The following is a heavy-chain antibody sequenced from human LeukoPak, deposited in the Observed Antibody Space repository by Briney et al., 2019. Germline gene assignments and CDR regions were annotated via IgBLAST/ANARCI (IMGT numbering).Heavy chain of an antibody. CDR3: AKSSPVPATKKWFGELLGFYYYYMDV. V-gene: IGHV3-23*01. CDR2: ISGSGGST. D-gene: IGHD3-10*01. Sequence: GGSLRLSCAASGFTFSSYGMSWVRQAPGKGLEWVSAISGSGGSTYYADSVKGRFTISRDNSKNTLYLQMNSLRAEDTAVYYCAKSSPVPATKKWFGELLGFYYYYMDVWGKGTTVTISS. CDR1: GFTFSSYG. J-gene: IGHJ6*03.